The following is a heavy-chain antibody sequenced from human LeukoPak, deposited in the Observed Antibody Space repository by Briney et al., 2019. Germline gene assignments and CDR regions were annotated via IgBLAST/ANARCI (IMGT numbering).Heavy chain of an antibody. CDR2: FDPEDGET. J-gene: IGHJ3*02. CDR3: ATLGDILGAFDI. D-gene: IGHD1-26*01. V-gene: IGHV1-24*01. CDR1: GYTLTELS. Sequence: ASVKVSCKVSGYTLTELSMHWVRQAPGKGLEWMGGFDPEDGETIYAQKFQGRDTMTEDTSTDTAYMELSSLRSEDTAVYYCATLGDILGAFDIWGQGTMVTVSS.